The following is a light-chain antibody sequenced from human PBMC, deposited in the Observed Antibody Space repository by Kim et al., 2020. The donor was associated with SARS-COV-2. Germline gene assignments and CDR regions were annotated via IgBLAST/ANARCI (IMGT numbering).Light chain of an antibody. Sequence: LSPGESATLSCRASQRVRSDLAWYQQKPGQAPRLLMYDASTRATGIPARFSGSGSGTDFTLTISTLEPEDSAAYYCQQRITWPIAFGQGTRLEIK. CDR1: QRVRSD. CDR3: QQRITWPIA. CDR2: DAS. J-gene: IGKJ5*01. V-gene: IGKV3-11*01.